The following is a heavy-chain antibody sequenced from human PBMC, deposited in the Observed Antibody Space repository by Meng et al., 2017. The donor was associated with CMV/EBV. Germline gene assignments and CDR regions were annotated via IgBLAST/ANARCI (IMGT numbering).Heavy chain of an antibody. CDR3: AGEKEWPHHYYYYGMDV. CDR2: ISYDGSNK. D-gene: IGHD3-3*01. J-gene: IGHJ6*02. V-gene: IGHV3-30*04. Sequence: GESLKISCAASGFTFSSYAMHWVRQAPGKGLEWVAVISYDGSNKYYADSVKGRFTISRDNSKNTLYLQMNSLRAEDTAVYYCAGEKEWPHHYYYYGMDVWGQGTTVTVSS. CDR1: GFTFSSYA.